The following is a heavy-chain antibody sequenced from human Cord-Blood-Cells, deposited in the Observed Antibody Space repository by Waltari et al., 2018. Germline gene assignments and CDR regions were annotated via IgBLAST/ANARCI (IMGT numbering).Heavy chain of an antibody. CDR3: ARDRATGTTYYYYGMDV. CDR2: ISYDGSNK. J-gene: IGHJ6*02. V-gene: IGHV3-30-3*01. Sequence: QVQLVESGGGVVQPGRSLRLSCAASGFTFSSYAMHWVRQAPGKGLEWVAVISYDGSNKYYDDSVKGRFTISRDKSKNTLYLQMNSLRAEDTAVYYCARDRATGTTYYYYGMDVWGQGTTVTVSS. CDR1: GFTFSSYA. D-gene: IGHD1-1*01.